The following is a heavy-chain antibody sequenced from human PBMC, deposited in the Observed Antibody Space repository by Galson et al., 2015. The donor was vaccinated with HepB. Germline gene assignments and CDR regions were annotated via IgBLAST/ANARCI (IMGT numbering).Heavy chain of an antibody. CDR1: GFTFSSYG. J-gene: IGHJ6*03. D-gene: IGHD6-13*01. CDR3: AKVWHLLIAAAAGGWGYMDV. CDR2: ISYDESNK. V-gene: IGHV3-30*18. Sequence: SLRLSCAASGFTFSSYGMHWVRQAPGKGLEWVAVISYDESNKYYADSVKGRFTISRDNSKNTLYLQMNSLRAEDTAVYYCAKVWHLLIAAAAGGWGYMDVWGKGTTVTVSS.